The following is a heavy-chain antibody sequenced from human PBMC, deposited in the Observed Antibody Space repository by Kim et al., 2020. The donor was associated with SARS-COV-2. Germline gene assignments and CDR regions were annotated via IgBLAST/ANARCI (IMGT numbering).Heavy chain of an antibody. D-gene: IGHD3-9*01. V-gene: IGHV3-64D*06. CDR2: ISSNGGST. J-gene: IGHJ4*02. Sequence: AISSNGGSTYYADSVKGRFTISRDNSKNTLYLQMSSLRAEDTAVYYCVKDRGLAVRYFDWLLAGRGFDYWGQGTLVTVSS. CDR3: VKDRGLAVRYFDWLLAGRGFDY.